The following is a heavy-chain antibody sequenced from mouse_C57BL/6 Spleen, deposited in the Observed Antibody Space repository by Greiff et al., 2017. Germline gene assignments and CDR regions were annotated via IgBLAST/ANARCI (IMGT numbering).Heavy chain of an antibody. D-gene: IGHD4-1*01. CDR1: GYTFTDYY. V-gene: IGHV1-26*01. CDR3: ARFSNLAWCAY. CDR2: INPNNGGT. Sequence: EVQLQQSGPELVKPGASVKISCKASGYTFTDYYMNWVKQSHGKSLEWIGDINPNNGGTSYNQKFKGKATLTVDKSSSTAYMELRSLTSEDSAVYYCARFSNLAWCAYWGQGTLVTVSA. J-gene: IGHJ3*01.